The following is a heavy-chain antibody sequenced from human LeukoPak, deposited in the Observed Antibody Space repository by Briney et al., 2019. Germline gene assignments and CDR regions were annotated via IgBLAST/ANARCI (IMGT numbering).Heavy chain of an antibody. D-gene: IGHD3-22*01. V-gene: IGHV3-21*01. J-gene: IGHJ3*02. CDR2: ISSSSSYI. Sequence: PGGSLRLSCAASGFTFSSYSMNWVRQAPGKGLEWVSSISSSSSYIYYAVSVKGRFTISRDNAKNSLYLQMNSLRAEDTAVYYCARDGTWTYYYDSSGAADAFDIWGQGTMVTVSS. CDR3: ARDGTWTYYYDSSGAADAFDI. CDR1: GFTFSSYS.